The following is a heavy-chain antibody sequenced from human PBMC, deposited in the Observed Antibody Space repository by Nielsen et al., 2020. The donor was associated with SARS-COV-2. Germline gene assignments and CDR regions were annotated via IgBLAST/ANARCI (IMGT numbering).Heavy chain of an antibody. V-gene: IGHV3-48*01. CDR3: ARGGELELDY. D-gene: IGHD1-1*01. J-gene: IGHJ4*02. Sequence: GESLKISCAASGFVFSSYEMGWVRQAPGKGLEWISYISGSGGTKYYTDSVKGRFTISRDDSKNTLYLEMNSLRGDDTAVYFCARGGELELDYWGQGTLVTVSS. CDR2: ISGSGGTK. CDR1: GFVFSSYE.